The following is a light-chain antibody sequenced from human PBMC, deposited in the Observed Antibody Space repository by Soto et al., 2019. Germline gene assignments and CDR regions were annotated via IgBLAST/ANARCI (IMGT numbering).Light chain of an antibody. Sequence: AIRMTQSPSSLSASTGDRVTITCRASQGISSYLAWYQQKPGKAPKLLIYAASTLQSRVPSRFSGSGSGTDFTLTISCLQSEDFATYYCQQYYSYSTFGQGTRLEIK. CDR1: QGISSY. V-gene: IGKV1-8*01. J-gene: IGKJ5*01. CDR2: AAS. CDR3: QQYYSYST.